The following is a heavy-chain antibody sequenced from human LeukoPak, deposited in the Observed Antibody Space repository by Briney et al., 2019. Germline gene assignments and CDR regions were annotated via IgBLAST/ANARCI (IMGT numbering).Heavy chain of an antibody. CDR2: IYYSGST. V-gene: IGHV4-59*01. D-gene: IGHD2-2*01. CDR1: GGSISSYY. J-gene: IGHJ5*02. Sequence: SETLSPTCTVSGGSISSYYWSWIRQPPGKGLEWIGCIYYSGSTNYNPSLKSRVTISVDTSKNQFSLKLSSVTAADTAVYYCARGYCSSTSCFGPWGQGTLVTVSS. CDR3: ARGYCSSTSCFGP.